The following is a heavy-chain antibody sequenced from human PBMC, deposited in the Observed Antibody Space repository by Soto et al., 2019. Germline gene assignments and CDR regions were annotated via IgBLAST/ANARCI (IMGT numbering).Heavy chain of an antibody. J-gene: IGHJ6*02. CDR2: ISSSSSHT. D-gene: IGHD3-10*01. Sequence: EVQLVESGGGLVKPGGSLRLSCAASGFTFSTCSMNWVRQAPGKGLEWVAAISSSSSHTYYTDSVKGRFTISRDNAKNSLFLQVNSLRAEDTAVYYCAKDRSGSYPPGDGMDVWGQGTTVTVSS. CDR1: GFTFSTCS. CDR3: AKDRSGSYPPGDGMDV. V-gene: IGHV3-21*06.